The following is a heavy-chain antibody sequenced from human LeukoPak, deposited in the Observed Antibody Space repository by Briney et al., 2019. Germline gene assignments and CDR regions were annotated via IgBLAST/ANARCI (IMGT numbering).Heavy chain of an antibody. CDR3: VRAPPGTGWLIDH. CDR2: ILTAADT. D-gene: IGHD6-19*01. V-gene: IGHV3-13*04. CDR1: GFAFSNYD. J-gene: IGHJ4*02. Sequence: AGSLRLSCAASGFAFSNYDMLWVRQVTGKGLEWVSAILTAADTYYPDSVKGRFTISRENAKSSLYLQMNSLRVGDTAVYYCVRAPPGTGWLIDHWGQGTLVAVSS.